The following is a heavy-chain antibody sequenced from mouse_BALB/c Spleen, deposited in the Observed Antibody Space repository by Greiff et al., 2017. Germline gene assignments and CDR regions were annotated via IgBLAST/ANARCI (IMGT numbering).Heavy chain of an antibody. Sequence: EVMLVESGGGLVQPGGSLKLSCAASGFTFSSYGMSWVRQTPDKRLELVATINSNGGSTYYPDSVKGRFTISRDNAKNTLYLQMSSLKSEDTAMYYCARDKGGNYWYFDYWGQGTTLTVSS. D-gene: IGHD2-1*01. CDR1: GFTFSSYG. V-gene: IGHV5-6-3*01. CDR3: ARDKGGNYWYFDY. CDR2: INSNGGST. J-gene: IGHJ2*01.